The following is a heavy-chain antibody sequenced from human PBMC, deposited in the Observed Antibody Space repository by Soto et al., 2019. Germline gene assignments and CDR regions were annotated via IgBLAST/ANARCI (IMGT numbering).Heavy chain of an antibody. CDR3: ARVRVASGWNNSPDY. J-gene: IGHJ4*02. CDR2: INANNGQT. D-gene: IGHD6-19*01. CDR1: GGTFSSYA. V-gene: IGHV1-2*02. Sequence: QVQLVQSGAEVKKPGSSVKVSCKASGGTFSSYAISWVRQAPGQGLEWMGWINANNGQTDFAQKFQGRVTMTRDTSISTAYMELSRLRSDDTAMYYCARVRVASGWNNSPDYWGQGTLVTVPS.